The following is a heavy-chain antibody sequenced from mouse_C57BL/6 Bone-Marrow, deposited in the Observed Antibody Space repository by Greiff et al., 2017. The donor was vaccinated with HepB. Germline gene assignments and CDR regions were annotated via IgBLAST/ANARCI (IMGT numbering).Heavy chain of an antibody. J-gene: IGHJ2*01. CDR3: ARETGYSNYAFDY. CDR2: IYPGDGDT. Sequence: VKLQESGPELVKPGASVKISCKASGYAFSSSWMNWVKQRPGKGLEWIGRIYPGDGDTNYNGKFKGKATLTADKSSSTAYMQLSSLTSEDSAVYFCARETGYSNYAFDYWGQGTTLTVSS. D-gene: IGHD2-5*01. CDR1: GYAFSSSW. V-gene: IGHV1-82*01.